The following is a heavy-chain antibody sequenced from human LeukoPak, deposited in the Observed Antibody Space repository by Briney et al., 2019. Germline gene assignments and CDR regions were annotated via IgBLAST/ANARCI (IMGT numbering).Heavy chain of an antibody. CDR1: GGSFSGYY. J-gene: IGHJ4*02. D-gene: IGHD3-3*01. V-gene: IGHV4-34*01. CDR2: INHSRST. CDR3: ATRNYDFWSGYYPHYFDY. Sequence: PSETLSLTCAVYGGSFSGYYWSWIRQPPGKGLEGSGEINHSRSTNYHPSLKSRVTISVDTSKNQFSLKLSSVTAADTAVYYCATRNYDFWSGYYPHYFDYWGQGTLVTVSS.